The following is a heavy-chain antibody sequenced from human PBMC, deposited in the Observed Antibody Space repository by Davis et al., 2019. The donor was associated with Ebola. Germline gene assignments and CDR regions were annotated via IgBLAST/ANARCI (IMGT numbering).Heavy chain of an antibody. CDR1: GFTFSSYG. CDR2: IWYDGSNK. CDR3: AREFFRIAVAGPGDY. Sequence: PGGSLRLSCAASGFTFSSYGMHWVRQAPGKGLEWVAVIWYDGSNKYYADSVKGRFTISRDNSKNTLYLQMNSLRAEDTAVYYCAREFFRIAVAGPGDYWGQGTLVTVSS. V-gene: IGHV3-33*01. D-gene: IGHD6-19*01. J-gene: IGHJ4*02.